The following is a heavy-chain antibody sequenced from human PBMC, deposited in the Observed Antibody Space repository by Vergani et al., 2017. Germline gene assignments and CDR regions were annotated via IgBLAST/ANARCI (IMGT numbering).Heavy chain of an antibody. V-gene: IGHV4-38-2*02. D-gene: IGHD2-15*01. CDR1: GGSISSGYY. CDR2: IYHSGST. J-gene: IGHJ5*02. CDR3: ARPGCSXGSCYRGSRGWFDP. Sequence: QVQLQESGPRLVRPSQTLSVTCTVSGGSISSGYYWGWIRQPPGKGLEWIGSIYHSGSTYYNPSLKSRVTISVDTSKNQFSLKLSSVTAADTAVYYCARPGCSXGSCYRGSRGWFDPWGQGTLVTVSS.